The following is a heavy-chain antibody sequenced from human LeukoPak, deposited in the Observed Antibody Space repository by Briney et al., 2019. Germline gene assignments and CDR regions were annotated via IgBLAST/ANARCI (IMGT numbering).Heavy chain of an antibody. CDR3: ASTGEAAAGRDWFDP. D-gene: IGHD6-13*01. Sequence: GASVKVSCKASGYTFTSYYMHWVRQAPGQGLEWMGIINPSGGSTSYAQKFQGRVTMTRDMSTSTVYMELSSLRSEDTAVYYCASTGEAAAGRDWFDPWGQGTLVTVSS. CDR1: GYTFTSYY. J-gene: IGHJ5*02. CDR2: INPSGGST. V-gene: IGHV1-46*01.